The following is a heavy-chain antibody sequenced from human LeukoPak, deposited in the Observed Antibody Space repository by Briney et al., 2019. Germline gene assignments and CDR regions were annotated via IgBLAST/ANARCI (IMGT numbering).Heavy chain of an antibody. CDR3: ARGGLYSGSYEGWFDP. D-gene: IGHD3-10*01. CDR1: GGSIRSYY. J-gene: IGHJ5*02. V-gene: IGHV4-34*01. Sequence: SETLSLTCTVSGGSIRSYYWSWIRQPPGKGLEWIGEINHSGSTKYNPSLKSRVTISVDTSENQFSLKLSSVTAADTAVYYCARGGLYSGSYEGWFDPWGQGSLVTVSS. CDR2: INHSGST.